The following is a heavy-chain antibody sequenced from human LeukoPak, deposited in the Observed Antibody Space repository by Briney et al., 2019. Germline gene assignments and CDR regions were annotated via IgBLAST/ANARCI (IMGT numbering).Heavy chain of an antibody. D-gene: IGHD2-2*01. V-gene: IGHV3-23*01. CDR1: GFTFSSYA. J-gene: IGHJ4*02. CDR2: ISGSGGST. Sequence: GGSLRLSCAVSGFTFSSYAMSWVRQAPGKGLEWVSAISGSGGSTYYADSVKGRFTISRDNSKNTLYLQMNSLRAEDTAVYYCAKGGCSSTSCYRGSPFDYWGQGTLVTVSS. CDR3: AKGGCSSTSCYRGSPFDY.